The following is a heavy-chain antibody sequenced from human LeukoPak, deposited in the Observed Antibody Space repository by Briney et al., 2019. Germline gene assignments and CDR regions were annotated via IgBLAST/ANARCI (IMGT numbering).Heavy chain of an antibody. J-gene: IGHJ4*02. CDR3: ARHGLYYYDSSGYYFDY. V-gene: IGHV5-51*01. Sequence: GESLKISCKGSGYSFTSYWIGWVRQMPGKGLEWMGIIYPGDSDTRYSPSFQGQVTISAGKPISTAYLQWSSLKASDTAMYYCARHGLYYYDSSGYYFDYWGQGTLVTVSS. CDR2: IYPGDSDT. D-gene: IGHD3-22*01. CDR1: GYSFTSYW.